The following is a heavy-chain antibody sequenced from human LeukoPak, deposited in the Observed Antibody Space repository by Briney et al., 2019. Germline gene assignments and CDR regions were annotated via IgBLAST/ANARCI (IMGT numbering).Heavy chain of an antibody. CDR3: GRGLDRNTSPLDY. V-gene: IGHV3-48*01. Sequence: GGSLRLSCAASGFTFSSYSMNWVRQAPGKGLEWVSYISRSSRTIYYADSVKGRFTISRDNAKNSLFLQMNSLRAEDAAVYYCGRGLDRNTSPLDYWGQGTLVTVSS. CDR1: GFTFSSYS. D-gene: IGHD2-2*01. CDR2: ISRSSRTI. J-gene: IGHJ4*02.